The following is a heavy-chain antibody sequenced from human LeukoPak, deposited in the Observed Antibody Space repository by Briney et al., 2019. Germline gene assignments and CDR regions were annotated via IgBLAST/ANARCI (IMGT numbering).Heavy chain of an antibody. J-gene: IGHJ4*02. CDR3: ARGDNTFDY. Sequence: SETLSLTCTVSGGSISSYYWSWIRQPPGKGLEWIGYIYTSGSANYNPSLKSRVTISVDTSKNQFSLKLSSVTAADTAVYYCARGDNTFDYWGQGTLVTVSS. CDR1: GGSISSYY. D-gene: IGHD3-16*01. CDR2: IYTSGSA. V-gene: IGHV4-4*09.